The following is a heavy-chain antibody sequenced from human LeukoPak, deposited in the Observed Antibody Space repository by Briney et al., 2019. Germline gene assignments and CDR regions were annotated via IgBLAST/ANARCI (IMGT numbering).Heavy chain of an antibody. D-gene: IGHD1-1*01. Sequence: SETLSLTCIVSGYSISSGYYWGWIRQPPGKGLEWIGSIFHSGSTYYNPSLKSRVTISVDTSKNQFSLKLSSVTAADTAVYYCAREVQKVWKYWGQGTLVTVSS. CDR1: GYSISSGYY. CDR3: AREVQKVWKY. V-gene: IGHV4-38-2*02. CDR2: IFHSGST. J-gene: IGHJ4*02.